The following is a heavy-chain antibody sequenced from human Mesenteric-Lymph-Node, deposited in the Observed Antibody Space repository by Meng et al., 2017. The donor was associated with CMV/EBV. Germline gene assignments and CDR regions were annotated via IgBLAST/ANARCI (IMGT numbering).Heavy chain of an antibody. CDR1: GYTFTGYY. D-gene: IGHD3-22*01. CDR3: AGGHDSSGYLGY. J-gene: IGHJ4*02. Sequence: ASVQVPCKASGYTFTGYYMHWVRQAPGQGLEWMGWINPNSGGTNYAQKFQGRVTMTRDTSISTAYMEPSRLRSDDTAVYYCAGGHDSSGYLGYWGQGTLVTVSS. CDR2: INPNSGGT. V-gene: IGHV1-2*02.